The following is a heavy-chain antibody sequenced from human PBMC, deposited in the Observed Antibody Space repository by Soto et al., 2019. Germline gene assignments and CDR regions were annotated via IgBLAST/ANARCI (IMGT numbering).Heavy chain of an antibody. CDR2: IYSGGST. J-gene: IGHJ4*02. CDR1: GFTVSSNY. Sequence: EVQLVESGGGLVQPGGSLRLSCAASGFTVSSNYMSWVRQAPGKGLEWVSVIYSGGSTYYADSVKGRFTISRHNSKNTLYLQMNSLRAEDTAVYYCARDLNRMTTVTRSVYWGQGTLVTVSS. V-gene: IGHV3-53*04. D-gene: IGHD4-17*01. CDR3: ARDLNRMTTVTRSVY.